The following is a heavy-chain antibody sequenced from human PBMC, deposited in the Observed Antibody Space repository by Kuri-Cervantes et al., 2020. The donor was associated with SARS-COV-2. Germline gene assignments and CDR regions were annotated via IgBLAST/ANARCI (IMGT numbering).Heavy chain of an antibody. CDR1: GFTFSSYA. CDR3: ARDGVGGVAITAKIDY. J-gene: IGHJ4*02. D-gene: IGHD3-3*01. Sequence: GGSLRLSCEASGFTFSSYAMHWVRQAPGKGLEWVAGILYDGRNKYYADSVKGRFTISKDNSRNTLYLQMNSLRDEDTAVYYCARDGVGGVAITAKIDYWGQGTLVTVSS. V-gene: IGHV3-30*04. CDR2: ILYDGRNK.